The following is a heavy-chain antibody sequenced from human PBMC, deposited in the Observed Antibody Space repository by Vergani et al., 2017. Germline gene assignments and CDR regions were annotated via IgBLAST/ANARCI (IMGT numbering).Heavy chain of an antibody. D-gene: IGHD3-10*01. Sequence: QVQLQQWGAGLLKPSETLSLTCAVYGGSFSGYYWSWIRQPPGKGLEWIGSIYYSGSTYYNPSLKSRVTISVDTSKNQFSLKLSSVTAADTAVYYCASYGSGSGWFDPWGQGTLVTVSS. CDR1: GGSFSGYY. CDR3: ASYGSGSGWFDP. J-gene: IGHJ5*02. CDR2: IYYSGST. V-gene: IGHV4-34*01.